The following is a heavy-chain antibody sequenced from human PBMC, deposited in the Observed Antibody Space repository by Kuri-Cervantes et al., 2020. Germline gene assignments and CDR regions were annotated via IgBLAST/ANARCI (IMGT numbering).Heavy chain of an antibody. CDR3: PKHLR. Sequence: GGSLRLSCTVSGFNFRNFGMHWVRQAPGKGLEWVTLFWNDTTKKHYSGSVKGRFTLSRDNSKSTLYLQMNGLRPEGTAVYFCPKHLRWGQGTLVTVSS. CDR1: GFNFRNFG. CDR2: FWNDTTKK. J-gene: IGHJ1*01. V-gene: IGHV3-30*02.